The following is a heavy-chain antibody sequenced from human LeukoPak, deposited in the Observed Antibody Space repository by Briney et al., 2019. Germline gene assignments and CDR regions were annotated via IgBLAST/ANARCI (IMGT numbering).Heavy chain of an antibody. J-gene: IGHJ4*02. D-gene: IGHD1-1*01. CDR1: GFTFSSYA. CDR3: AKRAIKTGTHFDY. V-gene: IGHV3-30-3*02. CDR2: ISYDGSNK. Sequence: GRSLRLSCAASGFTFSSYAMHWVRQAPGKGLEWVAVISYDGSNKYYADSVKGRFTISRDNSKNTLYLQMNSLRAEDTAVYYCAKRAIKTGTHFDYWGQGTLVTVSS.